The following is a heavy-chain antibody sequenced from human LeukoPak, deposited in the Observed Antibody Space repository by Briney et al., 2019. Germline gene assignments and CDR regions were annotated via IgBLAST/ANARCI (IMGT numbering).Heavy chain of an antibody. Sequence: SETLSLTCAVYGWSFNDYYWNWIRQPPGKGLQWIGEINARGDTNYNPSLKSRVTISVDTSKKQFSLRLTSLIAADTALYYCARGQVPTARGYNWFDPWGQGTLVTVSS. CDR3: ARGQVPTARGYNWFDP. CDR2: INARGDT. D-gene: IGHD2-2*01. V-gene: IGHV4-34*01. CDR1: GWSFNDYY. J-gene: IGHJ5*02.